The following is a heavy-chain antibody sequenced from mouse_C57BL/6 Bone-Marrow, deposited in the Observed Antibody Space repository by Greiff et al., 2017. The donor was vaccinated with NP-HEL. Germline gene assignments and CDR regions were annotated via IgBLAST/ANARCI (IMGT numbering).Heavy chain of an antibody. J-gene: IGHJ3*01. CDR3: ARIGVYYYGSSYVCAWFAY. CDR2: IWWDDDK. D-gene: IGHD1-1*01. V-gene: IGHV8-8*01. Sequence: QVTLKVSGPGILQPSQTLSLTCSFSGFSLSTFGMGVGWIRHPSGKGLEWLAHIWWDDDKYYNPALKSRLTITKDTSKNQELLKIANVDTADTATYYCARIGVYYYGSSYVCAWFAYGGQGTLVTVSA. CDR1: GFSLSTFGMG.